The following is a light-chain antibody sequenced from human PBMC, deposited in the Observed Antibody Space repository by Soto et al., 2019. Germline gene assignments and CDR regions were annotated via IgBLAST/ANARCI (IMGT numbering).Light chain of an antibody. CDR2: GAS. CDR1: QSVSSN. J-gene: IGKJ1*01. V-gene: IGKV3-15*01. Sequence: EIVMAQSPATLSASPGERATLSCRASQSVSSNLAWYQQKPGQAPRLLIYGASTRATGIPARFSGGGSGTEFTLTISSLQSEDFAVYYCHQYDNWFSTFGQGTKVDIK. CDR3: HQYDNWFST.